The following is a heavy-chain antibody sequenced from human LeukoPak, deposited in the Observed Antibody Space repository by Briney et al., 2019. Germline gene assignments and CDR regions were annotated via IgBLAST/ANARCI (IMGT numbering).Heavy chain of an antibody. CDR3: ARMGYCSGGSCRTRNYYYGMDV. J-gene: IGHJ6*02. CDR2: ISSSGSTI. D-gene: IGHD2-15*01. V-gene: IGHV3-11*01. CDR1: GFTFSDYY. Sequence: GSLRLSCAASGFTFSDYYMSWIRQAPGKGLEWVSYISSSGSTIYYADSVKGRFTISRDNAKNSLYLQMNSLRAEDTAVYYCARMGYCSGGSCRTRNYYYGMDVWGQGTTVTVSS.